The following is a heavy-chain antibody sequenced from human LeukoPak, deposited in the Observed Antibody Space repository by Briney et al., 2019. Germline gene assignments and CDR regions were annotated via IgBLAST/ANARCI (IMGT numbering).Heavy chain of an antibody. CDR1: GFTFSSYS. D-gene: IGHD2-15*01. CDR3: ARSSGGGWLTFDY. J-gene: IGHJ4*02. Sequence: GGSLRLSCAASGFTFSSYSMNWVRQAPGKGLEWVSYISSSGSTIYYADSVKGRFTISRDNAKNSLYLQMNSLRAEDTAVYYCARSSGGGWLTFDYWGQGTLVTVSS. CDR2: ISSSGSTI. V-gene: IGHV3-48*04.